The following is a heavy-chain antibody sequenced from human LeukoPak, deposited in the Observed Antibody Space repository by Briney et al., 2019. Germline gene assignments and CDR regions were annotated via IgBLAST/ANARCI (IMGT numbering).Heavy chain of an antibody. Sequence: PGGSLRLSCAASGFTFSSYAMSWVRQAPGKGLEWVSAISGSGGSTYYADSAKGRFTISRDNSKNTLYLQMNSLRAEDTAVYYCAKLDIVVVPAAIPVSGGDYWGQGTLVTVSS. V-gene: IGHV3-23*01. D-gene: IGHD2-2*02. J-gene: IGHJ4*02. CDR3: AKLDIVVVPAAIPVSGGDY. CDR1: GFTFSSYA. CDR2: ISGSGGST.